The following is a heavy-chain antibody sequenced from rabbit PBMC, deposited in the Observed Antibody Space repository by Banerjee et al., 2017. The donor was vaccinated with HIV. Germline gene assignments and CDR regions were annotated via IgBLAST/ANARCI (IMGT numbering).Heavy chain of an antibody. CDR1: GFSFSSSYW. J-gene: IGHJ4*01. V-gene: IGHV1S40*01. CDR3: AREDYAGYGFFNL. Sequence: QSLEESGGDLVKPEGSLTLTCTASGFSFSSSYWMCWVRQAPGKGLEWIACVDAGSTSRTYYATWAKGRFILSKTSSTTVTLQMTSLTAADTATYFCAREDYAGYGFFNLWGPGTLVTVS. CDR2: VDAGSTSRT. D-gene: IGHD7-1*01.